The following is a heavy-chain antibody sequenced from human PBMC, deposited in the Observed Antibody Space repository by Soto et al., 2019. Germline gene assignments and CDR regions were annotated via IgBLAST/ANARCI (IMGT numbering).Heavy chain of an antibody. CDR2: IYSGGNI. V-gene: IGHV4-30-4*01. J-gene: IGHJ4*02. D-gene: IGHD3-16*01. CDR3: TTGPSGAKVDS. Sequence: QVQLQESGPGLVKPSQTLSLTCTVSGGSISTVTYAWIRQPPDKGLEWIGHIYSGGNIYYNPSLRARVTISVDTSKNQFSLTLNSVSAADTAVYYCTTGPSGAKVDSWGQGTLVTVSS. CDR1: GGSISTVT.